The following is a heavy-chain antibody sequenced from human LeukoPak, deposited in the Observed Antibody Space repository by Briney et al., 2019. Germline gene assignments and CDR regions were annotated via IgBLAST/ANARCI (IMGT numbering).Heavy chain of an antibody. Sequence: GGSLRLSCAASGFTFSSYGMSWVRQAPRKGLEWVSSISTSSSYIYYADSVKGRFTISRDNAKNSLYLQMNSLRAEDTAVYYCAREEYSSGWNWFDPWGQGTLVTVSS. CDR1: GFTFSSYG. CDR2: ISTSSSYI. V-gene: IGHV3-21*01. CDR3: AREEYSSGWNWFDP. D-gene: IGHD6-19*01. J-gene: IGHJ5*02.